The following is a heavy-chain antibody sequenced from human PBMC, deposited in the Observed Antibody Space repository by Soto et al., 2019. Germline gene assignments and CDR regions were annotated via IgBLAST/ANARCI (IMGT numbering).Heavy chain of an antibody. CDR1: GFTFSCYS. CDR3: ARRYGMDV. CDR2: ISSSSSTI. Sequence: PGGTMRLSCAASGFTFSCYSMHWVRQAPGKGLEWVSSISSSSSTIYYAVSVKGRFTISRDNAKNSLYLQMNSLRDEDTAVYYCARRYGMDVWGQGTTVTIAS. J-gene: IGHJ6*02. V-gene: IGHV3-48*02.